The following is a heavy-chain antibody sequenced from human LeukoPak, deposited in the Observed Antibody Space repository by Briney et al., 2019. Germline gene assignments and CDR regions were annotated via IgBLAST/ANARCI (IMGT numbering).Heavy chain of an antibody. CDR3: ARELGNGDTYANVPLGH. Sequence: GGSLRLSCAASGFIFSGYSMNWVRQAPGKGLEWVASISSSGSYKYYADSVEGRFTISRDNAKDSLFLQMDSLRVEDTAVYFCARELGNGDTYANVPLGHWGQGTLVTVSS. CDR1: GFIFSGYS. J-gene: IGHJ4*02. D-gene: IGHD5-18*01. CDR2: ISSSGSYK. V-gene: IGHV3-21*01.